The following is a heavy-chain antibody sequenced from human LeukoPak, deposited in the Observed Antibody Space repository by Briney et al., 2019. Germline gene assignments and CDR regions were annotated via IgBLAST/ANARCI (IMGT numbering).Heavy chain of an antibody. Sequence: SETLSLTCTVSGGSISTYYWNWIRQPPGKGLEWIGYIYHSGSTNYNPSLQSRVTISVDTSKNQFSLNLNSVTAADTAVYYCARSLTHSSSWYGYYYYGMDVWGQGTTVTVSS. CDR2: IYHSGST. J-gene: IGHJ6*02. V-gene: IGHV4-59*01. D-gene: IGHD6-13*01. CDR1: GGSISTYY. CDR3: ARSLTHSSSWYGYYYYGMDV.